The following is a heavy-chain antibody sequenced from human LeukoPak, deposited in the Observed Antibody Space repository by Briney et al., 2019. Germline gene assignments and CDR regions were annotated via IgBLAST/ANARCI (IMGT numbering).Heavy chain of an antibody. D-gene: IGHD2-8*02. V-gene: IGHV4-34*01. CDR1: GGSFSGYY. CDR3: AREITGFYHYYYYYMDV. J-gene: IGHJ6*03. CDR2: INHSGST. Sequence: SETLSLTCAVYGGSFSGYYWSWIRQPPGKGLEWIGEINHSGSTNYNPSLKSRVTISADTSKNQFSLKLSSVTAADTAVYYCAREITGFYHYYYYYMDVWGEGTTVTVSS.